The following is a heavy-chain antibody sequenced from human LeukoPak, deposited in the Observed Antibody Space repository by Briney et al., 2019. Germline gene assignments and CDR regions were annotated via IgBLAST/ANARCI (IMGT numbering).Heavy chain of an antibody. D-gene: IGHD3-16*02. J-gene: IGHJ4*02. CDR3: ARSGAVSRYYYFPY. CDR1: GYSFTNYW. CDR2: IYPGDSDT. Sequence: GESLKISCKGSGYSFTNYWIDWVRQMSGKGLEWMGTIYPGDSDTRYTPSFPGQHTISADTAISTAYLQWSTLKASDTAMYYCARSGAVSRYYYFPYWGQGTLVTVS. V-gene: IGHV5-51*01.